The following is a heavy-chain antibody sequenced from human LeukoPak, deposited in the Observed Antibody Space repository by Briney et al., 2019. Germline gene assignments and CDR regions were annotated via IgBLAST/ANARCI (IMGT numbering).Heavy chain of an antibody. Sequence: GGSLRLSCAASGFTFSDYYMSWIRKAPGRGLEWVSYISIICSTKYYADSVKGRFTISRDNAKNSLYLQMNSLRAEDTAVYYCARDSSITARGPDYYYYMDVWGKGTTVTVSS. J-gene: IGHJ6*03. CDR1: GFTFSDYY. CDR3: ARDSSITARGPDYYYYMDV. V-gene: IGHV3-11*04. D-gene: IGHD6-6*01. CDR2: ISIICSTK.